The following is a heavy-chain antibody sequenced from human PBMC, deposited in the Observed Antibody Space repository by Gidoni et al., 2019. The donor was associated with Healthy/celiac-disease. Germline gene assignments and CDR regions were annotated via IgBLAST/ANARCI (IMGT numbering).Heavy chain of an antibody. CDR1: GYTFTSYY. CDR2: INPSGGST. D-gene: IGHD3-3*01. Sequence: QVQLVQSGAEVKKPGASVKVSCKASGYTFTSYYMHWVRQAPGHGLEWMGIINPSGGSTSYAQKFQGRVTMTRDTSTSTVYMELSSLRSEDTAVYYCARGDSTIFGVVIAYYFDYWGQGTLVTVSS. CDR3: ARGDSTIFGVVIAYYFDY. J-gene: IGHJ4*02. V-gene: IGHV1-46*03.